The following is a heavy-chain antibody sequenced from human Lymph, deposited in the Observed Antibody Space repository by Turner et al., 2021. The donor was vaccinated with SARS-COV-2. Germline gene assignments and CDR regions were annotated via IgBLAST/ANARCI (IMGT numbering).Heavy chain of an antibody. V-gene: IGHV3-43*02. CDR3: AKEGLSGRRLQFVPYFAY. CDR2: ISGDGGST. Sequence: EVPLVYSGGSVVQPGGSLSNPCAASGVTFDDYAMHWVRQAPGKGLEWVSLISGDGGSTYYADSVKGRFTISRDDSKNSLYLQINSLRTEDTALYYCAKEGLSGRRLQFVPYFAYWGQGTLVSVSS. CDR1: GVTFDDYA. J-gene: IGHJ4*02. D-gene: IGHD5-12*01.